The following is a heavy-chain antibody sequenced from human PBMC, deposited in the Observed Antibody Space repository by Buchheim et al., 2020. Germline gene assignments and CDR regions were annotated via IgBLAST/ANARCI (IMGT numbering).Heavy chain of an antibody. CDR1: GGSISSGGYY. Sequence: QVQLQKSGPGLVKPSQTLSLTCTVSGGSISSGGYYWSWIRQHPGKGLEWIGYIYYSGSTYYNPSLKSRVTILGETAKNQFSLKLSSVTAADTAVYYCARGGGLGQPLLYLDYWGQGTL. CDR3: ARGGGLGQPLLYLDY. CDR2: IYYSGST. D-gene: IGHD2-21*02. J-gene: IGHJ4*02. V-gene: IGHV4-31*03.